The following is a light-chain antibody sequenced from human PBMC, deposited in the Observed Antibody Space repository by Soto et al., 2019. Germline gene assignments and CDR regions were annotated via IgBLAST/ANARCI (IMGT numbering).Light chain of an antibody. V-gene: IGLV1-40*01. CDR3: QSYDSSLSGYV. J-gene: IGLJ1*01. CDR1: SSNIGAGYD. Sequence: QSVLTQPPSVSGAPGQRVTISCTGSSSNIGAGYDVHWYQQLPGTAPKLLISGNSNRPSGVPDRFSGSKSGPSASLAITGLQAEDEADYYCQSYDSSLSGYVFGTGTKLTVL. CDR2: GNS.